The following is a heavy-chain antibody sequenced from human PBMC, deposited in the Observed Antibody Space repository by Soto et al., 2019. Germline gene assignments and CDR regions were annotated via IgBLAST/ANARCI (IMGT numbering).Heavy chain of an antibody. Sequence: QVQLVQSGAEVKKPGASVKVSCKASGYTFTSYAMHWVRQAPGQRLEWMGWINAGNGNTKYSQKFQGRVTIPRDTSASTAYMELSSLRSEDTAVYYCARGGSLYWYFDLWGRWHPGHCLL. D-gene: IGHD1-26*01. V-gene: IGHV1-3*01. CDR1: GYTFTSYA. CDR2: INAGNGNT. J-gene: IGHJ2*01. CDR3: ARGGSLYWYFDL.